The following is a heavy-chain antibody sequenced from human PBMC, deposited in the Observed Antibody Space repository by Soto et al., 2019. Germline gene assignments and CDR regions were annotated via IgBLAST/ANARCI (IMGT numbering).Heavy chain of an antibody. Sequence: QVTLKESGPVLVKPTETLTLTCTVSGFSLSNARMGVSWIRQPPGKALEWLAHIFSNDEKSYSTSLKSRLTISKETSKSQVVLTMTNMDPVDTATYYCAGIVGYSSGWQESYYFDYWGQGTLVTVSS. CDR2: IFSNDEK. J-gene: IGHJ4*02. V-gene: IGHV2-26*01. D-gene: IGHD6-19*01. CDR1: GFSLSNARMG. CDR3: AGIVGYSSGWQESYYFDY.